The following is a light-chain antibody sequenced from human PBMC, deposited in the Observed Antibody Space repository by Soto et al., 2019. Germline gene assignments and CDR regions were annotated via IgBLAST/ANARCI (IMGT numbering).Light chain of an antibody. V-gene: IGKV3-15*01. CDR3: QQYNNWPPGT. J-gene: IGKJ1*01. CDR1: QSVSSN. Sequence: EIVMTQSPATLSVSPGERATLSCRASQSVSSNLAWYQQKPGQAPRLLIYGASTRATGIPARFSGSRSGTVFTLSISRLQSEDFAVYSCQQYNNWPPGTFGQGTKVEIK. CDR2: GAS.